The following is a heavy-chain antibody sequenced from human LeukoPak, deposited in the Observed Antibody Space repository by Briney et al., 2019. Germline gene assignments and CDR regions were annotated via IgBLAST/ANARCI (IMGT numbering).Heavy chain of an antibody. CDR2: IIPIFGTA. D-gene: IGHD3-9*01. CDR3: AYYGILTGYYSDY. V-gene: IGHV1-69*13. CDR1: GYTFTSYD. J-gene: IGHJ4*02. Sequence: GASVKVSCKASGYTFTSYDFNWLRQAPGQGLEWMGGIIPIFGTANYAQKFQGRVTITADESTSTAYMELSSLRSEDTAVYYCAYYGILTGYYSDYWGQGTLVTVSS.